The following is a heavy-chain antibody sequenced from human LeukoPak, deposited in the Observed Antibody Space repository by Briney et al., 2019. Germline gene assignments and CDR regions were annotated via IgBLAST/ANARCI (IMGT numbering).Heavy chain of an antibody. CDR1: GGTFSSYA. J-gene: IGHJ5*02. Sequence: ASVKVSCKASGGTFSSYAISWVRQAPGQGLEWMGGIIPILGTANYAQKFQGRVTITTDESTSTAYMELSRLRSEDTAVYYCARDLTGTNWFDPWGQGTLVTVSS. D-gene: IGHD1-7*01. V-gene: IGHV1-69*05. CDR3: ARDLTGTNWFDP. CDR2: IIPILGTA.